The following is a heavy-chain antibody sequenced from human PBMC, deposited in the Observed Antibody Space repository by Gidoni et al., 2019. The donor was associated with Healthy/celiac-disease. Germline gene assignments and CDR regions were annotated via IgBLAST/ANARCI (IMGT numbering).Heavy chain of an antibody. CDR3: AKGGTYYYDSSGYSPY. CDR2: ISYDGSNK. CDR1: GFTFRSYG. Sequence: QVQLVESGGGVVQPVRSLRLSCAASGFTFRSYGMHWVRQAPGKGLEWVAVISYDGSNKYYADSVKGRFTISRDNSKNTLYLQMNSLRAEDTAVYYCAKGGTYYYDSSGYSPYWGQGTLVTVSS. V-gene: IGHV3-30*18. D-gene: IGHD3-22*01. J-gene: IGHJ4*02.